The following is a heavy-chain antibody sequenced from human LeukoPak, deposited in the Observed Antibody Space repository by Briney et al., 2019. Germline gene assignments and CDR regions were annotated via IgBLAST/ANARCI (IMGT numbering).Heavy chain of an antibody. J-gene: IGHJ4*02. V-gene: IGHV4-30-2*01. Sequence: PSQTLSLTCAVSGGSISSGGYSWSWIRQPPGKGLEWIGYIYHSGSTYYSPSLKSRVTISVDRSKNQFSLKLSSVTAADTAVYYCARFDSSGYYSYFDYWGQGTLVTVSS. D-gene: IGHD3-22*01. CDR3: ARFDSSGYYSYFDY. CDR1: GGSISSGGYS. CDR2: IYHSGST.